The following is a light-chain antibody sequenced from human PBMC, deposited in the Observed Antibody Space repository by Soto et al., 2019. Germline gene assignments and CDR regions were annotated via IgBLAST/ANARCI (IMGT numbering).Light chain of an antibody. Sequence: QSALTQPASVSGSPGQSITISCTGTSSDLGSYNLVSWYQQHPGKAPKLMIYEVNKRPSGVSNRFSASKSGNTASLTISGPQAEDEADYYCCSYAGSSTSRVFGGGTKLTVL. J-gene: IGLJ3*02. CDR1: SSDLGSYNL. CDR2: EVN. CDR3: CSYAGSSTSRV. V-gene: IGLV2-23*02.